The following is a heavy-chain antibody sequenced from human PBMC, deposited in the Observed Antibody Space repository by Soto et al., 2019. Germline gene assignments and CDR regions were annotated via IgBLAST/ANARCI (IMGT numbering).Heavy chain of an antibody. Sequence: LRLSCAASGFTFSSYAMSWVRQAPGKGLEWVSAISGSGDSTYYADSVKGRFTISRDNFKNTLYLRMNSLRAEDTAVYYCAKDRISVSVFDWFDPWGQGTLVTVSS. CDR3: AKDRISVSVFDWFDP. CDR1: GFTFSSYA. D-gene: IGHD6-19*01. J-gene: IGHJ5*02. V-gene: IGHV3-23*01. CDR2: ISGSGDST.